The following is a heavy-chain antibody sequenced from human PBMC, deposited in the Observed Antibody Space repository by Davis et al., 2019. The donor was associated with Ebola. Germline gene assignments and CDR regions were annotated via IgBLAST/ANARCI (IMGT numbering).Heavy chain of an antibody. CDR1: GYTFTSYG. D-gene: IGHD3-10*01. Sequence: AASVKVSCKASGYTFTSYGISWVRQAPGQGLEWMGWINAGNGNTKYSQKFQGRVTMTTDTSTSTAYMELRSLRSDDTAVYYCARNYYGSGSYYNFDYWGQGTLVTVSS. CDR3: ARNYYGSGSYYNFDY. CDR2: INAGNGNT. V-gene: IGHV1-18*01. J-gene: IGHJ4*02.